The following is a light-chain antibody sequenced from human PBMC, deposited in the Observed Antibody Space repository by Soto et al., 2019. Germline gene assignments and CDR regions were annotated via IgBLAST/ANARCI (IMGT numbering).Light chain of an antibody. V-gene: IGKV3-15*01. J-gene: IGKJ1*01. CDR3: QQYFEWPPMT. CDR2: GAS. CDR1: ETVATN. Sequence: VMTQSPATLSVSPGERATLSCWASETVATNLAWYQQKPGQAPRLLISGASTRAAGISDRFRGSGSGTEFTLTISSLRSEDSAIYDCQQYFEWPPMTFGQVTKVEI.